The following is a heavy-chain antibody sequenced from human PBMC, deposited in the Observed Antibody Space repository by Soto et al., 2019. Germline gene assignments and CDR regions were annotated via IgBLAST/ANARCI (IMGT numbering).Heavy chain of an antibody. V-gene: IGHV3-74*01. Sequence: PGGSLRLSCAASGFTFSSYWMHWVRQAPGKGLVWVSRMNSDGSSITYADSVKGRFTISRDSAKNTMYLQVHSLRAEDTAVYYCARGPIVATIRGXDYWGQGTLVTVS. CDR1: GFTFSSYW. J-gene: IGHJ4*02. D-gene: IGHD5-12*01. CDR3: ARGPIVATIRGXDY. CDR2: MNSDGSSI.